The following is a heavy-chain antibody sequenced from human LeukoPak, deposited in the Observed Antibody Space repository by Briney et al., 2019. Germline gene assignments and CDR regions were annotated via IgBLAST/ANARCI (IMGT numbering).Heavy chain of an antibody. J-gene: IGHJ4*02. CDR1: GGSISSYY. CDR2: IYYSGST. V-gene: IGHV4-59*01. Sequence: SETLSLTCTVSGGSISSYYWSWIRQPPGKGLEWIGYIYYSGSTNYNPSLKSRVTISVVTSKNQFSLKLSSVTAADTAVYYCASSTGRDFDYWGQGTLVTVSS. D-gene: IGHD3-10*01. CDR3: ASSTGRDFDY.